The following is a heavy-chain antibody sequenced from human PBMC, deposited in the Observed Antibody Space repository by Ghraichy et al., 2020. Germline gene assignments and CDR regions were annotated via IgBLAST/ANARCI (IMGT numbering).Heavy chain of an antibody. V-gene: IGHV4-34*01. Sequence: SETLSLTCAVYGGSFSGYYWSWIRQPPGKGLEWIGEINHSGSTNYNPSLKSRVTISVDTSKNQFSLKLSSVTAADTAVYYCASTVFNSSGWYWVRALFDYWGQGTLVTVSS. CDR2: INHSGST. CDR3: ASTVFNSSGWYWVRALFDY. CDR1: GGSFSGYY. J-gene: IGHJ4*02. D-gene: IGHD6-19*01.